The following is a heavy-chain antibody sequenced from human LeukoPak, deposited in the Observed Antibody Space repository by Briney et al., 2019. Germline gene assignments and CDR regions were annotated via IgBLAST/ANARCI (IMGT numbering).Heavy chain of an antibody. CDR2: IGPSGSNI. CDR1: GFTFGNYA. D-gene: IGHD5-12*01. Sequence: GGSLRLSCAASGFTFGNYAMNWVRQAPGKGLEWVSYIGPSGSNIYYADSVKGRFTISRDNAKDSLYLQMNSLRAEDTAVYYCARDPGSGYEEHFDYWGQGTLVTVSS. J-gene: IGHJ4*02. CDR3: ARDPGSGYEEHFDY. V-gene: IGHV3-48*01.